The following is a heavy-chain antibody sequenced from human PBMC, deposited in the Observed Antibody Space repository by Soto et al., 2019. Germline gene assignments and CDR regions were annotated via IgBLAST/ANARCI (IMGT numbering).Heavy chain of an antibody. D-gene: IGHD2-15*01. J-gene: IGHJ4*02. V-gene: IGHV3-11*01. CDR1: GFTLSDYY. CDR2: ISSSGSTI. CDR3: GREGRYCSGGSCYPLDY. Sequence: PGGSLRLSCAASGFTLSDYYMSWIRQAPGKGLEWVSYISSSGSTICYADSVKGRFTISRDNAKNSLYLQMNSLRAEDTAVYYCGREGRYCSGGSCYPLDYWGQGTLVTVSS.